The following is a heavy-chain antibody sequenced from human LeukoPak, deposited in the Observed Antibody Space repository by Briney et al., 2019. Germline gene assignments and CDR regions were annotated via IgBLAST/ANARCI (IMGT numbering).Heavy chain of an antibody. CDR3: ARRGPGRGYYYYYMDV. Sequence: SETLSLTCTVSGDSISSYYWSWIRQPPGKGLEWIGYIYYSGNTNYNPSLKSRATISVDTSKNQFSLKLSSVTAADTAVYYCARRGPGRGYYYYYMDVWGKGTTVTVSS. D-gene: IGHD3-10*01. V-gene: IGHV4-59*12. CDR2: IYYSGNT. CDR1: GDSISSYY. J-gene: IGHJ6*03.